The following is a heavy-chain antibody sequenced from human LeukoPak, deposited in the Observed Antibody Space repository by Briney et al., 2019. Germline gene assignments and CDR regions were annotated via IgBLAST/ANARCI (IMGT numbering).Heavy chain of an antibody. CDR2: IRRDGGAT. V-gene: IGHV3-43D*04. CDR3: AKDFWPHLFDY. CDR1: GFTFDDYA. J-gene: IGHJ4*02. Sequence: GGSLRLSCAASGFTFDDYAMYWVRQTPGKGLEWVSLIRRDGGATYYADSVKGRFTISRDNSKNTLYLQMNSLRAEDTAVYYCAKDFWPHLFDYWGQGTLVTVSS. D-gene: IGHD3-3*01.